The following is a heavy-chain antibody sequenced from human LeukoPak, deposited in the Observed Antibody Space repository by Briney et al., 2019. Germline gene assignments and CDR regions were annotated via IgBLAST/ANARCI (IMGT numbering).Heavy chain of an antibody. J-gene: IGHJ5*02. CDR1: GGSISSHY. CDR3: ARAGPRENSWFDP. V-gene: IGHV4-59*11. Sequence: SETLSLTCTVSGGSISSHYWSWIRQPPGKGLEWIGYIYYSGSTNYNPSLKSRVIISVDTSKNQFSLKLSSVTAADTAVYYCARAGPRENSWFDPWGQGTLVTVSS. CDR2: IYYSGST.